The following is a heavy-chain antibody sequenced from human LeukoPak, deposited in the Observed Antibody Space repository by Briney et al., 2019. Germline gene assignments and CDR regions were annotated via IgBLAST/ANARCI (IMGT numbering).Heavy chain of an antibody. D-gene: IGHD6-19*01. CDR1: GGSFSGYY. Sequence: PSETLSLTCAVYGGSFSGYYWSWIRQPPGKGLEWIGEINHSGSTNYNPSLKSRVTISVDTSKNQFSLKLSSVTAADTAVYYCAREFSSGWEEDYWGQGTLATVSS. CDR2: INHSGST. J-gene: IGHJ4*02. V-gene: IGHV4-34*01. CDR3: AREFSSGWEEDY.